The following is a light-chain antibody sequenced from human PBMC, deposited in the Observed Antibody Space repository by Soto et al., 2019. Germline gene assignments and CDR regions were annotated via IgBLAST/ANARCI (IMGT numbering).Light chain of an antibody. Sequence: EIVMTQSPDTLSVSLGERATLSCRTSQSVSGKLAWFQKKPGQAPRLLIHGASTRATGIPARFSGSGSGTEFTLTISSLQSEDFAVYFCQQYNDWPYTFGQGTKLEIK. CDR2: GAS. CDR3: QQYNDWPYT. V-gene: IGKV3-15*01. CDR1: QSVSGK. J-gene: IGKJ2*01.